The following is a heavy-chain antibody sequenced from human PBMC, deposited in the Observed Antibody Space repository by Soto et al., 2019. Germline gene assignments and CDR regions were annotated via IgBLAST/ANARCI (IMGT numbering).Heavy chain of an antibody. CDR2: INPNSGGT. V-gene: IGHV1-2*04. CDR3: ARGVMTGYSYYFDY. J-gene: IGHJ4*02. Sequence: ASVKVSCKASGYTFTGYYMHWVRQAPGQGLEWMGWINPNSGGTNYAQKFQGWVTMTRDTSISTAYMELSRLRSDDTAVYYCARGVMTGYSYYFDYWGQGTLVNVSS. CDR1: GYTFTGYY. D-gene: IGHD3-9*01.